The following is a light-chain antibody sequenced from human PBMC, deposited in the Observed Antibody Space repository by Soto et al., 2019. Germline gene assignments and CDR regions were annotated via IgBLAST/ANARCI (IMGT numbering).Light chain of an antibody. CDR2: AAS. CDR3: QQYNIWPLWT. CDR1: ESVTSS. Sequence: EIVMTQSPATLSVSPGDRATLSCRASESVTSSLAWYQQEPGQPPRLLIYAASTRATDVPARFSGGGSETEFTLTISSLQSEDFAVYFCQQYNIWPLWTFGQGTKVEIK. V-gene: IGKV3-15*01. J-gene: IGKJ1*01.